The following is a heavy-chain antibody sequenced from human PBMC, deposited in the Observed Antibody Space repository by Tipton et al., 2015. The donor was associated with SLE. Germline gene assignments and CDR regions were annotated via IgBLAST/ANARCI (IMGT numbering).Heavy chain of an antibody. CDR3: ARDHDILTGPFDY. D-gene: IGHD3-9*01. J-gene: IGHJ4*02. CDR1: GFTFSSYA. CDR2: IPYDGSNK. Sequence: SLRLSCAASGFTFSSYAMHWVRQAPGKGLEWVAVIPYDGSNKYYADSVKGRFTISRDNSKNTLYLQMNSLRAEDTAVYYCARDHDILTGPFDYWGQGTLVTVSS. V-gene: IGHV3-30-3*01.